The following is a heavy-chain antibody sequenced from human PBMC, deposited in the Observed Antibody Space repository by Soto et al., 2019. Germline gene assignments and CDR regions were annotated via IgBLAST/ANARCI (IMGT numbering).Heavy chain of an antibody. Sequence: SVKVYCKGSGGTYSSYAISWVRQAPGQGLEWMGGIIPIFGTASYAQKFQGRVTITADESTSTAYMELSSLRSEDTAVYYCAREGPDYYGSGSYNLHFDYWGQGTLVTVSS. CDR3: AREGPDYYGSGSYNLHFDY. CDR2: IIPIFGTA. V-gene: IGHV1-69*13. D-gene: IGHD3-10*01. CDR1: GGTYSSYA. J-gene: IGHJ4*02.